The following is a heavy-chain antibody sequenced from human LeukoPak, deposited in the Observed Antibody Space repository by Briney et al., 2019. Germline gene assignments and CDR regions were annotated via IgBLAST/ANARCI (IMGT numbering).Heavy chain of an antibody. J-gene: IGHJ3*02. D-gene: IGHD1-1*01. CDR2: IYTSGST. V-gene: IGHV4-4*07. CDR1: DDSMISHH. CDR3: ARAERTVNVLDI. Sequence: PSETLSLTCSVSDDSMISHHWSWIRQPAGKGLEWIGRIYTSGSTDYNPSLMSRVTMSVDTAKNQSSLKLRSVTAAGTAVYYCARAERTVNVLDIWGQGTIVTVSS.